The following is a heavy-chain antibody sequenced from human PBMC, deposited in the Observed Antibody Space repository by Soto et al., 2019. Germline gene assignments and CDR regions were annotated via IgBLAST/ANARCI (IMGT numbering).Heavy chain of an antibody. CDR1: GGSISSSNW. CDR2: IYHSGST. D-gene: IGHD2-21*02. Sequence: SETLSLTCAVSGGSISSSNWWSWVRQPAGKGLEWIGEIYHSGSTNYNPSLKSRVTISVDKSKNQFSLKLSSVTAADTAVYYCARDFVVVTATTTVYYYYYGMDVWGQGTTVTVSS. CDR3: ARDFVVVTATTTVYYYYYGMDV. V-gene: IGHV4-4*02. J-gene: IGHJ6*02.